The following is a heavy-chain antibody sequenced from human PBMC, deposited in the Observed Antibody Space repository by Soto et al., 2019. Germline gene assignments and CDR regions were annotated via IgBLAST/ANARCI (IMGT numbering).Heavy chain of an antibody. CDR3: ARDLPPHDYGGKIGC. CDR1: GFTFSSYS. Sequence: GGSLRLSCAASGFTFSSYSMNWVRQAPGKGLEWVSSISSSSSYIYYADSVKGRFTISRDNAKNSLYLQMNSLRAEDTAVYYCARDLPPHDYGGKIGCWGQGTLVTVSS. J-gene: IGHJ4*02. V-gene: IGHV3-21*01. D-gene: IGHD4-17*01. CDR2: ISSSSSYI.